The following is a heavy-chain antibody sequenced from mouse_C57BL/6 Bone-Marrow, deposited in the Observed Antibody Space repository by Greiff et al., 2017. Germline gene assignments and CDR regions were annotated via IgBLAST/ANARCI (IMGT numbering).Heavy chain of an antibody. CDR1: GFNIKDDY. CDR3: TKTMVTTGFAY. Sequence: VQLKQSGAELVRPGASVKLSCTASGFNIKDDYMHWVKQRPEQGLEWIGWIDPENGDTEYASKFQGKATITADTSSNTAYLQLSSLTSEDTAVYYCTKTMVTTGFAYWGQGTLVTVSA. V-gene: IGHV14-4*01. D-gene: IGHD2-2*01. CDR2: IDPENGDT. J-gene: IGHJ3*01.